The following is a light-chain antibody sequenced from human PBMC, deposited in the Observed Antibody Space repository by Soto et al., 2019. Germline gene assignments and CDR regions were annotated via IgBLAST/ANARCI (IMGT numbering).Light chain of an antibody. CDR2: GAS. Sequence: EIVLTQFPGTLSLSPGERATLFCRASQSVKSSSLAWYQQRPGQSPRLLIYGASSRATGIPDRFSGGGSGTDLILFISRLEPEDFAVYFCQHYGDSLWTFGQGTKVEIK. CDR1: QSVKSSS. CDR3: QHYGDSLWT. V-gene: IGKV3-20*01. J-gene: IGKJ1*01.